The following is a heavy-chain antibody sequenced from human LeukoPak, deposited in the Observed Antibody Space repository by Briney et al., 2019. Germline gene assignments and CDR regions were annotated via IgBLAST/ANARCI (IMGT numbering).Heavy chain of an antibody. CDR3: AREVTASSFDI. Sequence: GGSLRLSCLTSGFTFSTNAMSWVRQAPGRGLEWVGNINQDGSQNSSVDSVKGRFTIPRDNAKNSLYLQMNSLGAEDTALYYCAREVTASSFDILGQGTMVTVSS. V-gene: IGHV3-7*01. CDR2: INQDGSQN. J-gene: IGHJ3*02. CDR1: GFTFSTNA. D-gene: IGHD2-21*02.